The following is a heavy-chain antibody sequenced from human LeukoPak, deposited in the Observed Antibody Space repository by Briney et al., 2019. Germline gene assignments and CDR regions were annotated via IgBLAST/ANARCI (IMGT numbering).Heavy chain of an antibody. J-gene: IGHJ5*02. Sequence: SETLSLTCTVSGGSISSSSYYWGWIRQPPGKGLEWIGSIYYSGSTYYNPSLKSRVTISVDTSKNQFSLKLSSVTAADTAVYYCAEGGSGWYLNWFGPWGQGTLVAVSS. CDR1: GGSISSSSYY. CDR2: IYYSGST. V-gene: IGHV4-39*01. CDR3: AEGGSGWYLNWFGP. D-gene: IGHD6-19*01.